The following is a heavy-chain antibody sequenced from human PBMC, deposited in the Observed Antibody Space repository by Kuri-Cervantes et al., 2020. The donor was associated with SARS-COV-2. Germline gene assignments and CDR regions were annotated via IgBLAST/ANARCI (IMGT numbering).Heavy chain of an antibody. Sequence: SETLSLTCAVSGGSISATNYHWAWIRQPPGKGPEWIASIYYTGSTSYKPSLKTRATISLDTSKNQFSLNLRSLTAADTAVYFCAKNPFPEVGNTGWAFDIWGQGTVVTVSS. J-gene: IGHJ3*02. CDR1: GGSISATNYH. V-gene: IGHV4-39*07. CDR2: IYYTGST. CDR3: AKNPFPEVGNTGWAFDI. D-gene: IGHD1-14*01.